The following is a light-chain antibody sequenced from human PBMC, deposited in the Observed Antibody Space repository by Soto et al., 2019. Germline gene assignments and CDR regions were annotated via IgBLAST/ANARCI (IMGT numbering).Light chain of an antibody. V-gene: IGKV1-27*01. CDR2: AAS. Sequence: DIQMTQSPPSLSASVGDRVTLTCRASHAISNYLAWYQQKPGKVPELLIYAASTLESGVPSRFSGSGSGTDFTLTISSLQPEDVATYYCQKYDRAPRTFGRGTKVEIK. CDR1: HAISNY. J-gene: IGKJ4*01. CDR3: QKYDRAPRT.